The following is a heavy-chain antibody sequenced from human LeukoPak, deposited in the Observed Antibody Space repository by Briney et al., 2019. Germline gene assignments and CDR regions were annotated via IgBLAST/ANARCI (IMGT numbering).Heavy chain of an antibody. CDR1: GFTFSNYG. J-gene: IGHJ4*02. V-gene: IGHV3-30*02. D-gene: IGHD3-16*01. Sequence: GGSLRLSCAASGFTFSNYGLHRVRQAPGKGLEWVAFMRSDGRATYYGDSMKGRFTISRDNSKNTLYLQMNSLRPDDTAVYYCAKDGASDGLSYFDLWGQGTLVIVSS. CDR3: AKDGASDGLSYFDL. CDR2: MRSDGRAT.